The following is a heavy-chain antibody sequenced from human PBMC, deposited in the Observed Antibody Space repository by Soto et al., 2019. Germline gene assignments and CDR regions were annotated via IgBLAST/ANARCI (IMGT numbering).Heavy chain of an antibody. CDR3: ARVATVTNFDY. D-gene: IGHD4-17*01. CDR1: GGSFSGYY. CDR2: INHSGST. J-gene: IGHJ4*02. V-gene: IGHV4-34*01. Sequence: SETLSLTCAVYGGSFSGYYWSWIRQPPGKGLEWIGEINHSGSTNYNPSVKSRVTISVDTSKNQFSLKLSSVTAADTAVYYCARVATVTNFDYWGQGTLVTVSS.